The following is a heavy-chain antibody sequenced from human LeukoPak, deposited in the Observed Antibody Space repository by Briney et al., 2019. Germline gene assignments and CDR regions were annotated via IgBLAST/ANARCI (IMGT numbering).Heavy chain of an antibody. D-gene: IGHD6-6*01. CDR3: ARAGYSSSSGLDY. Sequence: PGRSLRLSCAASGFTFSSYAMHWVRQAPGKGLEWVAVISYDGSNKYYADSVKGRFTISRDNSKNTLYLQMNSLRAEDTAVYYCARAGYSSSSGLDYWGQGTLVTVSS. J-gene: IGHJ4*02. CDR2: ISYDGSNK. V-gene: IGHV3-30-3*01. CDR1: GFTFSSYA.